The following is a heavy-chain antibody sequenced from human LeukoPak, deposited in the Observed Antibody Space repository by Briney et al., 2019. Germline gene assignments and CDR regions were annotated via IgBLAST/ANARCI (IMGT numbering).Heavy chain of an antibody. CDR1: GFSLSNYG. J-gene: IGHJ4*02. CDR3: VKERDRGIDVADDFDL. CDR2: ISIPTFT. V-gene: IGHV3-NL1*01. D-gene: IGHD6-19*01. Sequence: GGSLRLSCVASGFSLSNYGMAWVRQVPGGGLEWVSAISIPTFTLYADPVRGRFIISRDNSKNTLYLQMNNLRAADTAVYYCVKERDRGIDVADDFDLWGQGTLVTVSS.